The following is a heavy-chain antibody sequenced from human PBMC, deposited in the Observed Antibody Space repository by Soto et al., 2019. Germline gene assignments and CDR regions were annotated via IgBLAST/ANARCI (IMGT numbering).Heavy chain of an antibody. V-gene: IGHV3-30*18. CDR2: ISYDGSNK. CDR1: GFTFSRHG. CDR3: AKDRVESGLGEVDY. D-gene: IGHD3-16*01. Sequence: QVQLVESGGGVVQPGRSLRLSCAASGFTFSRHGMHWVRQAPGKGLEWVAVISYDGSNKYYADSVKGRFTISRDNSKNTLYLQMNSLRDEDTAVYYCAKDRVESGLGEVDYWGQGTLVTVSS. J-gene: IGHJ4*02.